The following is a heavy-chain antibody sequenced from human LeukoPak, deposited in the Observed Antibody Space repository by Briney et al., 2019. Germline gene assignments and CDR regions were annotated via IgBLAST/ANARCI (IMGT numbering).Heavy chain of an antibody. J-gene: IGHJ4*02. V-gene: IGHV3-30*02. CDR2: FWYDGSNK. Sequence: GGSLRLSCAASGFTFSNYGMHWVRQAPGKGLEWVAFFWYDGSNKYYADSVKGRFSISRDNSKNTVYLQMNSLRAEDTAVYYCAIVLAVTSYGAKSVFDHWGQGTVVTVSS. CDR3: AIVLAVTSYGAKSVFDH. D-gene: IGHD4-23*01. CDR1: GFTFSNYG.